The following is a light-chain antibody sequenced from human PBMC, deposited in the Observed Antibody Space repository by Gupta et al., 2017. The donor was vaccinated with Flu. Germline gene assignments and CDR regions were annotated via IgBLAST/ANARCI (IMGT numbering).Light chain of an antibody. J-gene: IGLJ1*01. V-gene: IGLV2-23*02. CDR2: EVS. CDR1: SSDVGTYNL. Sequence: QSALTQPASVSGAPGQAINISGTGTSSDVGTYNLVAWYQQDPGKAPKLIVSEVSKRASGVSNRFSGSKSGNTASLTISGLQAEDEADYYCCSYTTSSTYVFGTGTKVTVL. CDR3: CSYTTSSTYV.